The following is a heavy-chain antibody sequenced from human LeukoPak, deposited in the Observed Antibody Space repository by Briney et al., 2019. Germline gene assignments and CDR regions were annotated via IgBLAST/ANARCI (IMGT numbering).Heavy chain of an antibody. J-gene: IGHJ4*02. CDR3: AKEGGYSGYDLTYYFDY. Sequence: GGSLRLSCAASGFTFSSCAMSWVRQAPGKGLEWVSAISGSGGSTYYADSVKGRFTISRDTSKNTLYLQMNSLRAEDTAVYYCAKEGGYSGYDLTYYFDYWGQGTLVTVSS. CDR1: GFTFSSCA. CDR2: ISGSGGST. V-gene: IGHV3-23*01. D-gene: IGHD5-12*01.